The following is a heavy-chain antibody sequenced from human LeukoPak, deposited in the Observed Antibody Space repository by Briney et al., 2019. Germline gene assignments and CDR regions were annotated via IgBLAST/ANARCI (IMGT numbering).Heavy chain of an antibody. CDR3: ARASWGAYCGGDCYHYWYFDL. CDR1: GGSITTYY. D-gene: IGHD2-21*02. V-gene: IGHV4-59*01. J-gene: IGHJ2*01. CDR2: IYYSGST. Sequence: SETLSLTCTVSGGSITTYYWSWVRQSPGKGLEWIGYIYYSGSTNYNPSLKSRVTISVDTSKNQFPLKLSSVTAADTAVYYCARASWGAYCGGDCYHYWYFDLWGRGTLVTVSS.